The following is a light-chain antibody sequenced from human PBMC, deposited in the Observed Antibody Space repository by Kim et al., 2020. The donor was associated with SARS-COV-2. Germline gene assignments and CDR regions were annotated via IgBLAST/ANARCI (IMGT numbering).Light chain of an antibody. V-gene: IGKV3-20*01. Sequence: SPGEKATLSCRTRPSGCSHCLACYQQKPGQAPRLLIYSVSKRATGIPDRFSGSGSGTDFTLTISRLEPEDFAVYYCQQYGIAPPYTFGQGTKLEI. CDR3: QQYGIAPPYT. CDR1: PSGCSHC. J-gene: IGKJ2*01. CDR2: SVS.